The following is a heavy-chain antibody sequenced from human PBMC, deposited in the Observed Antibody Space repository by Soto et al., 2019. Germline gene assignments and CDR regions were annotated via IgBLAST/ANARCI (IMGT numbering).Heavy chain of an antibody. V-gene: IGHV3-7*01. CDR1: GLTFSSYW. D-gene: IGHD5-12*01. CDR2: IKQDGSEK. CDR3: ARELNIVAFDY. Sequence: GGSLRLSCAASGLTFSSYWMSWVRQAPGKGLEWVANIKQDGSEKYYVDSVKGRFTISRDNAKNSLYLQMNSLRAEDTAVYYCARELNIVAFDYWGQGTLVTVSS. J-gene: IGHJ4*02.